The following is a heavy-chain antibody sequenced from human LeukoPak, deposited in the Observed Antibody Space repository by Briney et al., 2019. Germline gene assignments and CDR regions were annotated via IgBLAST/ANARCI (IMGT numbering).Heavy chain of an antibody. J-gene: IGHJ4*02. CDR1: GYTFTSHD. D-gene: IGHD2-15*01. Sequence: ASVKVSCKASGYTFTSHDINWVRQATGQGLEWMGWMNPNSGNTGYAQKFQGRVTMTRNASISTAYMELSSLRSEDTAVYYCARGSCSGGSCYFGYWGQGTLVTVSS. CDR2: MNPNSGNT. CDR3: ARGSCSGGSCYFGY. V-gene: IGHV1-8*01.